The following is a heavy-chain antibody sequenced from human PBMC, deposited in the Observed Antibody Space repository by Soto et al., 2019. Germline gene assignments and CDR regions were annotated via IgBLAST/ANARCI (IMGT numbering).Heavy chain of an antibody. CDR3: ARSSLGTHWFDP. J-gene: IGHJ5*02. CDR1: GGSFCGYY. D-gene: IGHD1-1*01. CDR2: INHSGST. V-gene: IGHV4-34*01. Sequence: SETLSLTCAVYGGSFCGYYWSWIRQPPGKGPEWIGEINHSGSTNYNPSLKSRVTISVDTSKNQFSLKLSSVTAADTAVYYCARSSLGTHWFDPWGQGTLVTVSS.